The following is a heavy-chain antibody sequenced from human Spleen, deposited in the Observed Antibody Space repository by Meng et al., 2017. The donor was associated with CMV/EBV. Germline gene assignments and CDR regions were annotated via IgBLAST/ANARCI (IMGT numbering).Heavy chain of an antibody. J-gene: IGHJ4*02. D-gene: IGHD2-15*01. CDR2: INPSSGAT. V-gene: IGHV1-2*02. Sequence: ASVKVSCKASGYTFTGYDIHWVRQAPGQGLEWMGWINPSSGATDYTQKFQGRVTVTRDPSISTVYMELSRLRSDDKAVYYCARQDDSLFAYWGQGTLVTVSS. CDR1: GYTFTGYD. CDR3: ARQDDSLFAY.